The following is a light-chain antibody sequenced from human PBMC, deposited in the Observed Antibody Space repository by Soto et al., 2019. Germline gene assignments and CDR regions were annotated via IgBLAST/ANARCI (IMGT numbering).Light chain of an antibody. CDR3: LQDYNYPWT. CDR2: ATT. Sequence: AIQMTQSPSSLSASVGDRVTITCRASQGIRNDLGWYQQKPGKAPNLLIYATTSLQSGVPSRFSGSGSVTDFTLTISSLQPEDFATYYCLQDYNYPWTFGQGTKVEIK. CDR1: QGIRND. J-gene: IGKJ1*01. V-gene: IGKV1-6*01.